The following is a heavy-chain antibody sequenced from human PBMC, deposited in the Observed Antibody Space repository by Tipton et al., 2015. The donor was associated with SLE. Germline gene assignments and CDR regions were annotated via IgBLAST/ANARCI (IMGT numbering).Heavy chain of an antibody. V-gene: IGHV4-39*07. D-gene: IGHD4-17*01. CDR1: GDSISSSSYY. CDR3: ARVYPNYGDYEYFQH. CDR2: IYYSGTT. J-gene: IGHJ1*01. Sequence: TLSLTCTVSGDSISSSSYYWGWVRQPPGKGLEWIGSIYYSGTTYYHSSLKSRVTISVDTSKNQFSLKLSSVTAADTAVYYCARVYPNYGDYEYFQHWGQGTLVTVSS.